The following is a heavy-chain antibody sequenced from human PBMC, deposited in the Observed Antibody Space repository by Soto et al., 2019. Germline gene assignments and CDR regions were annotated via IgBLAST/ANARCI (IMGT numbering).Heavy chain of an antibody. J-gene: IGHJ4*02. D-gene: IGHD2-21*01. Sequence: SDTLSLTCNVSGTSIIAYYWTWIRQPPGKALEWIGYISYRGSTKYNPSLKNRVAISLDTSRNQFSLNLTPVTASDTAIYFCARDPELHGLDHWGQGTLVTVSS. CDR3: ARDPELHGLDH. V-gene: IGHV4-59*01. CDR1: GTSIIAYY. CDR2: ISYRGST.